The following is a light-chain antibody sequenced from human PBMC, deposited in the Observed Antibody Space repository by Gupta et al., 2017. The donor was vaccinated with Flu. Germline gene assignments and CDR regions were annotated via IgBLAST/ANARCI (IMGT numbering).Light chain of an antibody. CDR3: SSYTSSYTFV. J-gene: IGLJ1*01. CDR1: SSDVGTYNR. CDR2: EVS. Sequence: QSALTQPPPVSGSPGQSVTISCTGTSSDVGTYNRVSWYQQSPGTAPTLMIYEVSNRPSGVPDRFSGSKSGNTASLTISGLQGEDEADYYCSSYTSSYTFVFGTGTKVTVL. V-gene: IGLV2-18*02.